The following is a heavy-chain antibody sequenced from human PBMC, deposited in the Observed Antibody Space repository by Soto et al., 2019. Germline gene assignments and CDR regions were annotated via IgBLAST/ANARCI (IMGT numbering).Heavy chain of an antibody. J-gene: IGHJ4*02. D-gene: IGHD3-10*01. CDR2: IYYSGST. CDR3: ARSMVRGVVAFDY. CDR1: GGSVRSGSYY. V-gene: IGHV4-61*01. Sequence: SETLSLTCTVSGGSVRSGSYYWSWIRQPPGKGLEWIGYIYYSGSTNYNPSLKSRVTISVDTSKNQFSLKLSSVTAADTAVYYCARSMVRGVVAFDYWGQGTLVTVSS.